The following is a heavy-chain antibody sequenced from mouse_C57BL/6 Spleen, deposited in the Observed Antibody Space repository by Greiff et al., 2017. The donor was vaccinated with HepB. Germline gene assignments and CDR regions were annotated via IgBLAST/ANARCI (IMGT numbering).Heavy chain of an antibody. CDR2: ISYDGSN. CDR3: ARDTGLRQYAMDY. J-gene: IGHJ4*01. CDR1: GYSITSGYY. V-gene: IGHV3-6*01. D-gene: IGHD2-4*01. Sequence: EVQLQESGPGLVKPSQSLSLTCSVTGYSITSGYYWNWIRQFPGNKLEWMGYISYDGSNNYNPSLKNRISITRDTSKNQFFLKLNSVTTEDTATYYCARDTGLRQYAMDYWGQGTSVTVSS.